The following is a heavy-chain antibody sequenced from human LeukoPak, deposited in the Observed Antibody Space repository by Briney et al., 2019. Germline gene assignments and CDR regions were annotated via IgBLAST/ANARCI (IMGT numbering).Heavy chain of an antibody. CDR3: AKVRTIAATATFDY. J-gene: IGHJ4*02. CDR1: AFGSSTYT. Sequence: GGSLRLSCAASAFGSSTYTMNWVRQAPGKGLEWVSSISSSSKYIFYADSVKGRFTISRDISKNTLYLQMNSLRAEDTALYYCAKVRTIAATATFDYWGQGTLVTVSS. CDR2: ISSSSKYI. D-gene: IGHD6-13*01. V-gene: IGHV3-21*01.